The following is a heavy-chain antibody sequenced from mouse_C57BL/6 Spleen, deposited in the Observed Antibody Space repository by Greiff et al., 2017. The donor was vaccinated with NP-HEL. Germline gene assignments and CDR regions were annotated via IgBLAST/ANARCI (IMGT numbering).Heavy chain of an antibody. J-gene: IGHJ1*03. Sequence: VHVKQSGPELVKPGASVKISCKASGYSFTDYNMNWVKQSNGKSLEWIGVINPNYGTTSYNQKFKGKATLTVDQSSSTAYMQLNSLTSEDAAVYYYERGIYYGSSDGYFDVWGTGTTVTVSS. CDR3: ERGIYYGSSDGYFDV. CDR2: INPNYGTT. CDR1: GYSFTDYN. D-gene: IGHD1-1*01. V-gene: IGHV1-39*01.